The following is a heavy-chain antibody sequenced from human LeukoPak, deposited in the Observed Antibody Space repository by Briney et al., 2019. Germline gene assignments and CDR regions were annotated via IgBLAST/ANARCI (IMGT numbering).Heavy chain of an antibody. CDR2: IYYSGST. V-gene: IGHV4-59*01. D-gene: IGHD1-26*01. Sequence: SETLSLTCTVSGGSISSYYWSWIRQPPGKGLEWIGYIYYSGSTNYNPSLKSRVTISVDTSKNQFSPKLSSVTAADTAVYYCARDIREVGESHYFDFWGQGTLVTVTS. CDR1: GGSISSYY. CDR3: ARDIREVGESHYFDF. J-gene: IGHJ4*02.